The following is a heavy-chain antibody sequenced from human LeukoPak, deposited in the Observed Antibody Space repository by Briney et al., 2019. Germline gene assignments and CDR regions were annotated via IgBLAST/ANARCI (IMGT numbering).Heavy chain of an antibody. CDR3: ARETYYYDSSGYLFDY. CDR2: IYHSGST. CDR1: GYSISSGYY. Sequence: SETLSLTCTVSGYSISSGYYWGWIRQPPGKGLEWIGSIYHSGSTYYNPSLKSRVTISVDTSKNQFSLKLSSVTAADTAVYYCARETYYYDSSGYLFDYWGQGTLVTVSS. D-gene: IGHD3-22*01. V-gene: IGHV4-38-2*02. J-gene: IGHJ4*02.